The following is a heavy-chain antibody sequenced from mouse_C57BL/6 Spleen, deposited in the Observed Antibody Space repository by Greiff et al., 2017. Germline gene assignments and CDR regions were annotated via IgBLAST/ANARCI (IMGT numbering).Heavy chain of an antibody. Sequence: QVQLQQSGAELARPGASVKMSCKASGYTFTSYTIHWVKQRPGQGLEWIGYINPSSGYTTYNQKFKDKATLTADKSSSTAYMQLSSLTSEDSAVYYCARRDTRDAMDYGGQGTSVTVSS. D-gene: IGHD3-3*01. CDR1: GYTFTSYT. J-gene: IGHJ4*01. V-gene: IGHV1-4*01. CDR2: INPSSGYT. CDR3: ARRDTRDAMDY.